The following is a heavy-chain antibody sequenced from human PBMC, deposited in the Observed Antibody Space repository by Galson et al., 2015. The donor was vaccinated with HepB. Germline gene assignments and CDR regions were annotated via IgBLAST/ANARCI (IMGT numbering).Heavy chain of an antibody. Sequence: SLRLSCAASGFLFSNYEMSWVRQAPGKGLEWVSGLTSSGSRTYYADSVKGRFTISRDNSKNTLDLQMTSLRAEDTALYYCARGRILSFRWFDSWGQGTLLTVSS. CDR3: ARGRILSFRWFDS. V-gene: IGHV3-23*01. CDR1: GFLFSNYE. CDR2: LTSSGSRT. D-gene: IGHD2/OR15-2a*01. J-gene: IGHJ5*02.